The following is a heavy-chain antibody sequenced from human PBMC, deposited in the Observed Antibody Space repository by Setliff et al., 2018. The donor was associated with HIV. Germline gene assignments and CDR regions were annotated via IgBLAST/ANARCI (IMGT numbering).Heavy chain of an antibody. Sequence: ASVKVSCKASGYSFTDYYIHWVRQAPGQGLEWMGWINPKSDGTNYAQKFQGWITMNRDTSISTAYMELSRLRSDYTAVYYCARGMDYYDTSGYYQYYFDYWGQGTLVTVSS. CDR1: GYSFTDYY. CDR2: INPKSDGT. V-gene: IGHV1-2*04. CDR3: ARGMDYYDTSGYYQYYFDY. D-gene: IGHD3-22*01. J-gene: IGHJ4*02.